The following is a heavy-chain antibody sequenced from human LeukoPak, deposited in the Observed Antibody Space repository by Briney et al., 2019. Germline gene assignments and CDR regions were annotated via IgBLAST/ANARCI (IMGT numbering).Heavy chain of an antibody. D-gene: IGHD4-23*01. Sequence: GGSLRLSCAASGFTFSRYWMSWVRQAPGKGLEWVANIKQDGSEKYYVDSVKGRFTISRDNSKNTLYLQMNSLRAEDTAVYYCAKGPRPVVTPGYYYYIDVWGKGTTVTVSS. CDR3: AKGPRPVVTPGYYYYIDV. CDR2: IKQDGSEK. J-gene: IGHJ6*03. CDR1: GFTFSRYW. V-gene: IGHV3-7*03.